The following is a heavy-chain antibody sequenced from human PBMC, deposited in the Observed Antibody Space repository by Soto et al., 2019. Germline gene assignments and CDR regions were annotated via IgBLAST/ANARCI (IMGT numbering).Heavy chain of an antibody. CDR2: INPYNGNT. J-gene: IGHJ4*02. D-gene: IGHD6-19*01. V-gene: IGHV1-18*04. CDR1: GYVFTIYG. CDR3: ARLTPSGDFEY. Sequence: ASVKVSCKASGYVFTIYGLSWVRQAPGQGLEWMGWINPYNGNTKYAQKLQGRVTMATDTSTSTAYMGLRSVRSDDTAVYYCARLTPSGDFEYWSQGTLVPVAS.